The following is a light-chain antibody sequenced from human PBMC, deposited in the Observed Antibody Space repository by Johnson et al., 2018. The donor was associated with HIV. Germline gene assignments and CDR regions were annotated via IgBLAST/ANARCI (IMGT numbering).Light chain of an antibody. Sequence: QSVLTQPPSVSAAPGQKVTISCSGSSYNIGNSYVSWYQQLPGTAPKLLIYENNKRPSGIPDRFSGSKYGTSDTLGSTGTQTGDEADYYCGTWDSSLSAHAFGTGTKVTVL. CDR3: GTWDSSLSAHA. CDR1: SYNIGNSY. J-gene: IGLJ1*01. V-gene: IGLV1-51*02. CDR2: ENN.